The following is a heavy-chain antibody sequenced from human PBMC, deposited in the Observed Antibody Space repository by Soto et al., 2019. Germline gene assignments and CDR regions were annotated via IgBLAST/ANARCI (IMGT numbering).Heavy chain of an antibody. J-gene: IGHJ4*02. CDR3: ARGGEYSGYDGASDY. D-gene: IGHD5-12*01. CDR2: IYYSGST. Sequence: SETLSLTCTVSGGSISSYYWSWIRQPPGKGLEWIGYIYYSGSTNYNPSLKGRVTISVDTSKNQFSLKLSSVTAADTALYYCARGGEYSGYDGASDYWGQGTLVTVSS. V-gene: IGHV4-59*01. CDR1: GGSISSYY.